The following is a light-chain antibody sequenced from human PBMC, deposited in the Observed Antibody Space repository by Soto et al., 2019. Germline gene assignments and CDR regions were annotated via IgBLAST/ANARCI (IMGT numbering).Light chain of an antibody. CDR3: QQYNNWPQT. V-gene: IGKV3-15*01. CDR1: QSVSSN. CDR2: GAS. J-gene: IGKJ1*01. Sequence: EIVMTQSPATLSVSPGERATLSCRASQSVSSNLAWYQQKPGQAPRLLIYGASTRATSIPSRFSGSGSGKVFILIISRLQSEDFAVYYCQQYNNWPQTFGQGTKVEIK.